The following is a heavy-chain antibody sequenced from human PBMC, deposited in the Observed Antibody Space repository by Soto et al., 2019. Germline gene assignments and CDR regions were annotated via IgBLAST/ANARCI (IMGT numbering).Heavy chain of an antibody. CDR1: GYTFTSYG. CDR2: INANSGGT. J-gene: IGHJ6*02. Sequence: ASVKVSCKASGYTFTSYGITWVRQAPGQGLEWMGWINANSGGTNYAQKFQGRVTMTRDTSTSTAYMELSRLRSDDTAVYYCARGCSSTSCYAHYYGMDVWGQGTTVTVSS. D-gene: IGHD2-2*01. V-gene: IGHV1-18*01. CDR3: ARGCSSTSCYAHYYGMDV.